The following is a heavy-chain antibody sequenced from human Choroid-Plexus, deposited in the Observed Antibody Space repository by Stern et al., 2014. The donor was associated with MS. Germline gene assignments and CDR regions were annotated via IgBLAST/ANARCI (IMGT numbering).Heavy chain of an antibody. CDR2: GSYDGSNK. CDR1: GFTFGSCA. J-gene: IGHJ5*02. V-gene: IGHV3-30*18. D-gene: IGHD2/OR15-2a*01. Sequence: VQLVESGGGVVKPGRPLRLSCVASGFTFGSCAIRWVRQAPGKGLEWVAGGSYDGSNKYYADSVKRRFTISRDNSQNTLYMQMISLRPEDTAVYYCAKDRQYLTYFFDHWGQGSLVTVSS. CDR3: AKDRQYLTYFFDH.